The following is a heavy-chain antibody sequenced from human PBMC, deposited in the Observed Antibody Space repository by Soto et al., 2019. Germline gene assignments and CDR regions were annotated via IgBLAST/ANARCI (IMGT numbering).Heavy chain of an antibody. CDR2: ISAYNGNT. J-gene: IGHJ4*02. D-gene: IGHD3-3*01. V-gene: IGHV1-18*01. CDR3: ARVSRPYYDFWSGYYEVDY. Sequence: ASVKVSCKASGYTFTSYGISWVRQAPGQGLEWMGWISAYNGNTNYAQKLQGRVTMTTDTSTSTAYMELRSLRSDDTAVYYCARVSRPYYDFWSGYYEVDYWGQGTLVTVSS. CDR1: GYTFTSYG.